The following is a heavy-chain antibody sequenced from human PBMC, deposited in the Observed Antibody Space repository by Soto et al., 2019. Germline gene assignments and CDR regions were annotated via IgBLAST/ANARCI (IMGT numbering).Heavy chain of an antibody. CDR3: ARGLASRPSNGMDV. Sequence: SETLSLTCAISGDSVSSNSAAWNWIRQSPSRGLEWLGRTYYRSKWYNDYAVSVKSRITINPDTSKNQFSLQLNSVTPEDTAVYYCARGLASRPSNGMDVWGQGTTVTVSS. D-gene: IGHD6-19*01. CDR2: TYYRSKWYN. V-gene: IGHV6-1*01. J-gene: IGHJ6*02. CDR1: GDSVSSNSAA.